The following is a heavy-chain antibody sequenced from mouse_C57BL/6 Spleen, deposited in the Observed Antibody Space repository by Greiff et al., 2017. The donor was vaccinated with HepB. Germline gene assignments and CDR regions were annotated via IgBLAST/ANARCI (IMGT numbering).Heavy chain of an antibody. J-gene: IGHJ1*03. CDR3: AREYYYGSSYGYFDV. CDR2: ISDGGSYT. V-gene: IGHV5-4*01. D-gene: IGHD1-1*01. Sequence: EVMLVESGGGLVKPGGSLKLSCAASGFTFSSYAMSWVRQTPEKRLEWVATISDGGSYTYYPDNIKGRFTISRDNTKNNLYLQMSHLKSEDTAMYYCAREYYYGSSYGYFDVWGTGTTVTVSS. CDR1: GFTFSSYA.